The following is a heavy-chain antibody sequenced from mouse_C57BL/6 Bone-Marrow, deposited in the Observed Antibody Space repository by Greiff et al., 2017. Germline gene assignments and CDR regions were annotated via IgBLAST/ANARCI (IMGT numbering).Heavy chain of an antibody. CDR1: GFTFSSYA. CDR2: ISDGGSYT. D-gene: IGHD1-1*01. CDR3: ARDGAYYGSRAY. Sequence: EVMLVESGGGLVKPGGSLKLSCAASGFTFSSYAMSWVRQTPEKRLEWVATISDGGSYTYYPDNVKGRFTISRDNAKNNLYLQMSHLKSEDTAMYYGARDGAYYGSRAYWGQGTLVTVSA. V-gene: IGHV5-4*03. J-gene: IGHJ3*01.